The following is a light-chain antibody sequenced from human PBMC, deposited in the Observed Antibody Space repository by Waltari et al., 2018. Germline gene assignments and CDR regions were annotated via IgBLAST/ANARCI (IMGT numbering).Light chain of an antibody. CDR3: QQRSNWTPHT. V-gene: IGKV3-11*01. CDR2: EAS. CDR1: QSVGTY. J-gene: IGKJ2*01. Sequence: EIVLTQSPATLSLSPGETATLSCRASQSVGTYLAWYQQKPGQAPRLLIYEASNRATGIPARFRGSGSGTDFTLTISSLEAEDFAVYYCQQRSNWTPHTFGQGARLEIK.